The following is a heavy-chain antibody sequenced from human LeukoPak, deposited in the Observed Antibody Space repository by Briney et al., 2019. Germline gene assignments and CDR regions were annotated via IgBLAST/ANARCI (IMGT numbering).Heavy chain of an antibody. CDR2: IYYSGST. V-gene: IGHV4-59*12. D-gene: IGHD6-13*01. J-gene: IGHJ4*02. CDR3: ASLYSSSWYPSHYFDY. CDR1: GGSISSYY. Sequence: PSETLSLTCTVSGGSISSYYWSWIRQPPGKGLEWIGSIYYSGSTYYNPSLKSRVTISVDTSKNQFSLKLSSVTAADTAVYYCASLYSSSWYPSHYFDYWGQGTLVTVSS.